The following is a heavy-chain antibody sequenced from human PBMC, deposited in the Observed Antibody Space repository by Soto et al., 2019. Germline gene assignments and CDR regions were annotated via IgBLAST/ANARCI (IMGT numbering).Heavy chain of an antibody. CDR3: ARNVRITMVRGVIIGTYYYYYYGMAV. D-gene: IGHD3-10*01. CDR1: GFTFSSYG. CDR2: IWYDGSNK. J-gene: IGHJ6*02. Sequence: GGSLRLSCAASGFTFSSYGMHWVRQAPGKGLEWVAVIWYDGSNKYYADSVKGRFTISRDNSKNTLYLQMNSLRAEDTAVYYCARNVRITMVRGVIIGTYYYYYYGMAVWGHGTTVTVCS. V-gene: IGHV3-33*01.